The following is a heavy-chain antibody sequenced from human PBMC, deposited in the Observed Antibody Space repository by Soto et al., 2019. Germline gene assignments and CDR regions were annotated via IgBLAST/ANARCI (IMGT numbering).Heavy chain of an antibody. CDR2: ITSSGTTV. V-gene: IGHV3-48*02. D-gene: IGHD6-13*01. CDR1: GFTFSSYS. Sequence: EVPLVESGGGLVQPGGSLRLSCAASGFTFSSYSLNWVRQAPGKGLEWVSYITSSGTTVYYADSVRGRFTISRDNAKNSPYLQMNSLRDDDTAVYYCARGSSNWAYYFDFWGQGTLVTVSS. CDR3: ARGSSNWAYYFDF. J-gene: IGHJ4*02.